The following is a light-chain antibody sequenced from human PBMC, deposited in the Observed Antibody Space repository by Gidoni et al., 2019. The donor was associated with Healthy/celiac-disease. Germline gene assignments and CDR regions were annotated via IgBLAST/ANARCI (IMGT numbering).Light chain of an antibody. CDR2: AAS. Sequence: DIQLTQSPSFLSASVGDRVTITCRASQGISSYLAWYQQKPEKAPKLLIYAASTLQSEVPSRCSGRGSGTEFTLTSSSLQPEDFATYCWQQHNSHPRFGQGTRLEIK. V-gene: IGKV1-9*01. CDR1: QGISSY. J-gene: IGKJ5*01. CDR3: QQHNSHPR.